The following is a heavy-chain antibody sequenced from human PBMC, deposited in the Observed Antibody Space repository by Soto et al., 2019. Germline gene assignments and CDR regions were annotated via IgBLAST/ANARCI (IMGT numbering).Heavy chain of an antibody. J-gene: IGHJ5*01. D-gene: IGHD4-17*01. CDR2: ISGSGGST. CDR1: GFTFSSYA. V-gene: IGHV3-23*01. CDR3: AKPSVPRPRKTVTFDF. Sequence: EVQLLESGGGLVQPGGSLRLSCAASGFTFSSYAMSWVRQAPGKGLEWVSAISGSGGSTYYADSVKGRFTIPRDNSKNTRYTQMNSLRAEDTAVYYCAKPSVPRPRKTVTFDFWGQGTLVTVSS.